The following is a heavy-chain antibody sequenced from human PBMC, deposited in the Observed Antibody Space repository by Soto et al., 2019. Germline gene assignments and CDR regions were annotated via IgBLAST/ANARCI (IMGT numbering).Heavy chain of an antibody. CDR2: IRSKAYGGTT. CDR3: TRDRTLYCSSTSCSLFYYYYMDV. V-gene: IGHV3-49*03. Sequence: PGGSLRLSCTASGFTFGDYAMSWFRQAPGKGLEWVGFIRSKAYGGTTEYAASVKGRFTISRDDSKSIAYLQMNSLKTEDTAVYYCTRDRTLYCSSTSCSLFYYYYMDVWGKGTTVTVSS. D-gene: IGHD2-2*01. CDR1: GFTFGDYA. J-gene: IGHJ6*03.